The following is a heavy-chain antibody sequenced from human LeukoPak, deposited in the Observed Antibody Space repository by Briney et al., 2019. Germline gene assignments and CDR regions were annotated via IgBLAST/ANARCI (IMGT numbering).Heavy chain of an antibody. Sequence: ASVKVSCKASGGTFSSYAISWVRQAPGQGLEWMGGIIPIFGTANYAQKFQGRVTVTADESTSTAYMELSSLRSEDTAVYYCARGGYWSGPSYNWFDPWGQGTLVTVSS. D-gene: IGHD3-3*01. CDR2: IIPIFGTA. J-gene: IGHJ5*02. CDR3: ARGGYWSGPSYNWFDP. CDR1: GGTFSSYA. V-gene: IGHV1-69*13.